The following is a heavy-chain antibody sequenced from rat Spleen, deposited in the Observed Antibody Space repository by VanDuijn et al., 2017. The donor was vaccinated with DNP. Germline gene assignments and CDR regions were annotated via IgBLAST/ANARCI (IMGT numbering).Heavy chain of an antibody. Sequence: EVQLQESGPGLVKPSQSLSLTCSVTDYSITSVYRWNWIRKFPGNKLEWMAYIDSAGSTNYNPSLRSRISITRDTSKNQFFLQVNSVTTEDTATYYCVQPFAYWGRGTLVTVSS. CDR2: IDSAGST. J-gene: IGHJ3*01. V-gene: IGHV3-3*01. D-gene: IGHD1-2*01. CDR1: DYSITSVYR. CDR3: VQPFAY.